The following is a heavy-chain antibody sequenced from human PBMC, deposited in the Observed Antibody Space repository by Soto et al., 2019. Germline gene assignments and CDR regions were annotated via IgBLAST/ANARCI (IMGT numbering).Heavy chain of an antibody. CDR3: ARPVEMATISRSYLFY. CDR2: IIPIFGTA. V-gene: IGHV1-69*13. CDR1: GGTFSSYA. J-gene: IGHJ4*02. D-gene: IGHD5-12*01. Sequence: SVKVSCKASGGTFSSYAINWVRQAPGQGLEWMGGIIPIFGTANYAQKFQGRVTITADESTSTAYMELSSLRSEDTAVYYCARPVEMATISRSYLFYWGQGTLVPVS.